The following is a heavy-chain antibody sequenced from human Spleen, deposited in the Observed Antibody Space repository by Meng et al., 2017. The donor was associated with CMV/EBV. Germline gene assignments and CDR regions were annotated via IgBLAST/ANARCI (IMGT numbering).Heavy chain of an antibody. CDR3: VRVYQGGYCSGGSCLEF. V-gene: IGHV4-59*11. D-gene: IGHD2-15*01. Sequence: SETLSLTCTVSGDSIMSHWWSWIRQPPGKGLEWIGFIHHTGNTKYSPALKSRLTLSMDTPKNQFSLTLWSVTPADTAVYYCVRVYQGGYCSGGSCLEFWGQGSLVTVSS. CDR1: GDSIMSHW. CDR2: IHHTGNT. J-gene: IGHJ4*02.